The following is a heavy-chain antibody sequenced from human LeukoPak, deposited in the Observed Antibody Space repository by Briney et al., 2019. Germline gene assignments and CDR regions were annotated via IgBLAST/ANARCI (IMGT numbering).Heavy chain of an antibody. D-gene: IGHD3-10*01. CDR2: ISSSGSTI. CDR3: ARDVGSGSYSDY. V-gene: IGHV3-48*03. J-gene: IGHJ4*02. Sequence: PGGSLRLSCAASGFTFSSYEMNWVRQAPGKGLEWVSYISSSGSTIYYADSVKGRFTISRDNAKNSLYLQMNSLRAEDTAVYYCARDVGSGSYSDYWGQGTLVTVSS. CDR1: GFTFSSYE.